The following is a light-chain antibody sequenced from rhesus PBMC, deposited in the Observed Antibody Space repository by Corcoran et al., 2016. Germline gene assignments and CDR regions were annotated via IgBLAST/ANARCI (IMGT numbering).Light chain of an antibody. V-gene: IGKV1-25*01. CDR1: QGISNN. CDR3: QHGYGIS. Sequence: DIQMTQSPSSLSASVGDRVTITSRSSQGISNNLAWYPQKPGKVPKLLIYKGSTLQRGLPSRFSGSGSGTYFTITISSLQAEDFATYYCQHGYGISFGQGTKVEIK. J-gene: IGKJ2*01. CDR2: KGS.